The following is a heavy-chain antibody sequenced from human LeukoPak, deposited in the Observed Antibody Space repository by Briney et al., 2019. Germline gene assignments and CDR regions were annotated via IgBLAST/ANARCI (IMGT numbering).Heavy chain of an antibody. D-gene: IGHD3-3*01. CDR1: GFTFSTYG. CDR2: IRYDGSNK. CDR3: AKVNTALRFLEWLTGY. Sequence: GGSLRLSCAASGFTFSTYGMHWVRQAPGKGLEWVAFIRYDGSNKYYADSVKGRFTISRDNSKNTVYLQMNSLRAEDTAVYYCAKVNTALRFLEWLTGYWGQGTLVTVSS. V-gene: IGHV3-30*02. J-gene: IGHJ4*02.